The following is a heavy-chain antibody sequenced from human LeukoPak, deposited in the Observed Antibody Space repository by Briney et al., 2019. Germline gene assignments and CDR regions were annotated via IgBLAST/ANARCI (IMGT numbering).Heavy chain of an antibody. D-gene: IGHD3-3*01. J-gene: IGHJ4*02. V-gene: IGHV1-24*01. CDR2: FDPEDGDT. Sequence: ASVKVSCKVSGYTLTELSMHWVRQAPGKGLEGMGGFDPEDGDTIYAQKFQGRVTMTEDTSTDTAYMELSSLRSEDTAVYYCATARLEGFWSGYYTRASLEYFDYWGQGTLVTVSS. CDR1: GYTLTELS. CDR3: ATARLEGFWSGYYTRASLEYFDY.